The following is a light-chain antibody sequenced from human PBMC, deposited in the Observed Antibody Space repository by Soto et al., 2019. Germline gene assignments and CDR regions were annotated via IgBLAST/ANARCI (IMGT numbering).Light chain of an antibody. CDR3: SSYTTSNTRQIV. CDR2: DVS. CDR1: SSDVGGYNY. J-gene: IGLJ1*01. V-gene: IGLV2-14*03. Sequence: SSIFCTRTSSDVGGYNYVSWYPHHPGKAPKHIIYDVSNRPSGVSNRFSGSKSGNTASLTISGLQPEDEADYYCSSYTTSNTRQIVFGTGTKVTVL.